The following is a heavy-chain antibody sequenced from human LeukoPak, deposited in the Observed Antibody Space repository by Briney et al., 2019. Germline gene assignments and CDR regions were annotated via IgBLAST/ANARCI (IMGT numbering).Heavy chain of an antibody. Sequence: GGSLRLSCAASGFTLSSYSMNWVRQAPGKGLEWVSAISGSGGSTYYADSVKGRFTISRDNSKNTLYLQMNSLRAEDTAVYYCAKIWGRSSFNDYWGQGTLVTVSS. J-gene: IGHJ4*02. V-gene: IGHV3-23*01. D-gene: IGHD6-6*01. CDR3: AKIWGRSSFNDY. CDR1: GFTLSSYS. CDR2: ISGSGGST.